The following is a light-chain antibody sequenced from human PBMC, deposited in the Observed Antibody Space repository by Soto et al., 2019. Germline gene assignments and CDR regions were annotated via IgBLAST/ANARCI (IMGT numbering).Light chain of an antibody. J-gene: IGKJ1*01. CDR1: QSVLFTSNNKNY. Sequence: DIVMTQSPDSLAVSLGERATINCKSSQSVLFTSNNKNYLAWYQQKPGQPPKLLIYWASTRESGVPDRFSGSGSGTDFTLTISXLXAEXXXVXXXQXXYXAPWMFGQGTKVEIK. CDR3: QXXYXAPWM. V-gene: IGKV4-1*01. CDR2: WAS.